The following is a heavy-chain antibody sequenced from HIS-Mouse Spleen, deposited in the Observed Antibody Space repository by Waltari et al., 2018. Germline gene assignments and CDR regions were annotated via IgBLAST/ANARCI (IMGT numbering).Heavy chain of an antibody. Sequence: QVQLVESGGGVVQPGRSLRLSCAASGFTFSSYGMHWVRQAPGKGLEWVAVIWDDGSNKYYADSVKGRFTISRDNSKNTLYLQMNSLRAEDTAVYYCVFTPHNPDPSLNAFDIWGQGTMVTVSS. CDR3: VFTPHNPDPSLNAFDI. CDR1: GFTFSSYG. V-gene: IGHV3-33*01. D-gene: IGHD1-1*01. CDR2: IWDDGSNK. J-gene: IGHJ3*02.